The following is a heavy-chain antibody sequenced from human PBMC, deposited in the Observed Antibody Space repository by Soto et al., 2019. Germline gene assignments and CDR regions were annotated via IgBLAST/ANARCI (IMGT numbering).Heavy chain of an antibody. D-gene: IGHD6-19*01. CDR2: IYSGGST. CDR1: GFTFSSYG. CDR3: ARSSSTVSSDYYYYGMDV. V-gene: IGHV3-NL1*01. Sequence: GGSLRLSCAASGFTFSSYGMHWVRQAPGKGLEWVSVIYSGGSTYYADSVKGRFTISRDNSKNTLYLQMNSLRAEDTAVYYCARSSSTVSSDYYYYGMDVWGQGTTVTVSS. J-gene: IGHJ6*02.